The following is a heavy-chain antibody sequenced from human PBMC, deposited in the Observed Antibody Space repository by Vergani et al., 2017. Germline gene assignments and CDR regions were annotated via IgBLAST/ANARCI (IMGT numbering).Heavy chain of an antibody. CDR3: AREGAYYDFWSGYYQRYMDV. CDR1: GFTFSKYA. V-gene: IGHV4-31*02. J-gene: IGHJ6*03. CDR2: IYYSGST. Sequence: VQLLESGGGLVQPGGSLRLSCAASGFTFSKYAMSWVRQAPGKGLEWIGYIYYSGSTYYNPSLKSRVTISVDTSKNQFSLKLSSVTAADTAVYYCAREGAYYDFWSGYYQRYMDVWGKGTTVTVSS. D-gene: IGHD3-3*01.